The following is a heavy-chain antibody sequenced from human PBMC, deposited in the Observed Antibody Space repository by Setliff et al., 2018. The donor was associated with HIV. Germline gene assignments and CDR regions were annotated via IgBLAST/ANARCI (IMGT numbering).Heavy chain of an antibody. CDR1: GGSTSSDSYY. Sequence: TLSLTCIVSGGSTSSDSYYWSWIRQPAGKGLEYIGRIHISGVSNYNPSLASRLTISVDTSKNQISLKLSSVTAADTAVYYCARDNPYYYGSGSHRYYAMDVWGQGTTVTVSS. CDR2: IHISGVS. J-gene: IGHJ6*02. D-gene: IGHD3-10*01. V-gene: IGHV4-61*02. CDR3: ARDNPYYYGSGSHRYYAMDV.